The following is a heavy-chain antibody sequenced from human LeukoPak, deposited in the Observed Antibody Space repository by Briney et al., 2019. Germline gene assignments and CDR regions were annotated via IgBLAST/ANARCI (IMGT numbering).Heavy chain of an antibody. D-gene: IGHD4-17*01. Sequence: GGSLRLSCAASGFTFSSYWMTWVRQAPGKGLEWVADIKEDGSEKKYVDSVKGRFTISRDNPKNSLYLQMNSLRGEDTAVYYCARDRKMTTVTTGLDDAFDIWGQGTMVTVSS. J-gene: IGHJ3*02. CDR2: IKEDGSEK. CDR3: ARDRKMTTVTTGLDDAFDI. V-gene: IGHV3-7*01. CDR1: GFTFSSYW.